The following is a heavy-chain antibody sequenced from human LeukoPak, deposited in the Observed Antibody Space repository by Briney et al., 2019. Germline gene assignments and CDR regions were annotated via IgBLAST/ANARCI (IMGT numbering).Heavy chain of an antibody. J-gene: IGHJ4*02. CDR2: ISYDGTNK. D-gene: IGHD3-22*01. Sequence: GGSLRLSCAASGFTFSSYGMHWVRQAPGKGLEWVAVISYDGTNKYYADSVKGRLTISRDSSKNTLFLQMNSLRAEDTAVYYCAKNYYGGSVYSPADYWGQGTLVTVSS. CDR3: AKNYYGGSVYSPADY. V-gene: IGHV3-30*18. CDR1: GFTFSSYG.